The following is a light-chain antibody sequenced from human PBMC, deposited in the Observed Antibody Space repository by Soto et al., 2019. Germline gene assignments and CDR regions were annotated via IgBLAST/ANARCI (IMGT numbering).Light chain of an antibody. V-gene: IGLV2-23*01. CDR3: CSYAGSSTMT. Sequence: QSALSQPASVSGSRGQSITISCTGTSSDVGNYNLVSWYQQYPGKAPKLMIFEDTKRPSGVSHHFSGSKSGNTASLTIAGLQPEDAADYYCCSYAGSSTMTFGGGTQLTVL. CDR1: SSDVGNYNL. J-gene: IGLJ7*01. CDR2: EDT.